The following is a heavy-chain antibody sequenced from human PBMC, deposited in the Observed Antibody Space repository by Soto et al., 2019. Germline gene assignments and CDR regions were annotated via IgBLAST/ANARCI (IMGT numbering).Heavy chain of an antibody. Sequence: QVQLVQSGAEVKKPGSSVKVSCKASGGTFSSYTIYWVRQAPGQGLEWMGRIIPILGIANYAQKFQGRVTITADKSTSTAYMELSSLRSEDTAVYSCARDRGDYGDFNWGQGTLVTVSS. D-gene: IGHD4-17*01. CDR3: ARDRGDYGDFN. CDR1: GGTFSSYT. J-gene: IGHJ4*02. CDR2: IIPILGIA. V-gene: IGHV1-69*08.